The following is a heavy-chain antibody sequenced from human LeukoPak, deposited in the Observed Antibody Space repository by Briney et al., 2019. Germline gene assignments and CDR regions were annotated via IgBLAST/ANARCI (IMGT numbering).Heavy chain of an antibody. CDR1: GGSISSYY. Sequence: SETLSLTCTVSGGSISSYYWSWIRQSPGKGLECIGYIHYTGSTNYNPSLKSRVTISVETSKNQFSLKLKSVTAADTPVYYCARGGYYGSGNDFRFDPWGQGTLVTVSS. J-gene: IGHJ5*02. V-gene: IGHV4-59*01. CDR3: ARGGYYGSGNDFRFDP. D-gene: IGHD3-10*01. CDR2: IHYTGST.